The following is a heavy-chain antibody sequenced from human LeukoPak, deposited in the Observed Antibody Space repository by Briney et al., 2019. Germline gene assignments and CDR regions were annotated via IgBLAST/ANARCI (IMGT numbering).Heavy chain of an antibody. Sequence: ASVKVSCKASGYTFTSYGISWVRQAPGQGLEWMGIINPSGGSTSYAQKFQGRVTMTRDTSTSTVYMELSSLRSEDTAVYYCARDQKYYDSRVYYSPDYWGQGPLVTVSS. CDR1: GYTFTSYG. J-gene: IGHJ4*02. CDR3: ARDQKYYDSRVYYSPDY. CDR2: INPSGGST. V-gene: IGHV1-46*01. D-gene: IGHD3-22*01.